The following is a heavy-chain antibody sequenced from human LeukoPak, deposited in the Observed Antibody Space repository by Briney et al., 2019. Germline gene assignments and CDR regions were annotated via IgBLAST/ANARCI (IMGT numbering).Heavy chain of an antibody. CDR2: ITWDGGAT. J-gene: IGHJ4*02. Sequence: RGSPRLSCVASGFIFNEYTMHWVRQAPGKGLEWVSLITWDGGATFYADSVKGRFTISRDNRKNSLHLQMSSLTPDDSALYYCARERERLTDYWGQGTLVTVSS. CDR1: GFIFNEYT. V-gene: IGHV3-43*01. D-gene: IGHD1-26*01. CDR3: ARERERLTDY.